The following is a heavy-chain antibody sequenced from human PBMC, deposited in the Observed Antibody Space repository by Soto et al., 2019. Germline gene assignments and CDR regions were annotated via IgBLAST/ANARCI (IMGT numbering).Heavy chain of an antibody. CDR2: INTGSTTI. V-gene: IGHV3-48*01. J-gene: IGHJ5*02. CDR1: GLTFSSCS. Sequence: EVQLVESGGGLVQPGGSLRLSCAASGLTFSSCSMNWVRQAPGKGLEWISYINTGSTTINYADSVKGRFTISRDNAKNSLYLQMNSLRVEDTAVYYCARECDGWSDPGAREPWSPSPQ. CDR3: ARECDGWSDP.